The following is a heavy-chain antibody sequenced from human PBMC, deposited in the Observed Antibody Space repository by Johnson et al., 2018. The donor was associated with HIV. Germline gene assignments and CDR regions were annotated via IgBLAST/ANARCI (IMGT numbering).Heavy chain of an antibody. CDR3: ARRGDQLLPYSLGAFDI. J-gene: IGHJ3*02. V-gene: IGHV3-NL1*01. D-gene: IGHD2-2*01. CDR2: IYSGGST. Sequence: QVQLVESGGGVVQPGRSLRLSCAASGFTFSTYGMHWVRQAPGKGLEWVSVIYSGGSTYYADSVKGRFTISRDNSKNTLYLQMNSMRAEDTAVYYCARRGDQLLPYSLGAFDIWGQGTMVTVSS. CDR1: GFTFSTYG.